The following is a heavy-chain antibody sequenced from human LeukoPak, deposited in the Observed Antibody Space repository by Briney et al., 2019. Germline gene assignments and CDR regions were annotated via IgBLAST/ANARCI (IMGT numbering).Heavy chain of an antibody. Sequence: QTGGSLRLSCAASGFTFNSYWMHWVRQAPGKGLVWVSRINSDGSSTNYADSVKGRFTISRDNAKNTLYLQMNSLRAEDTAVYYCARMMGGSYYIWGLPYFDCWGQGTLVTVSS. CDR3: ARMMGGSYYIWGLPYFDC. D-gene: IGHD1-26*01. J-gene: IGHJ4*02. CDR1: GFTFNSYW. V-gene: IGHV3-74*01. CDR2: INSDGSST.